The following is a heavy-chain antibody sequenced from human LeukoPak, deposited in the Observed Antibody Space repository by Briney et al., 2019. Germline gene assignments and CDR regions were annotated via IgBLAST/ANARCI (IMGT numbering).Heavy chain of an antibody. CDR1: GFTFSSYW. CDR2: IRHDGSDV. CDR3: VRDGSGSDFSLDH. D-gene: IGHD3-10*01. J-gene: IGHJ4*02. V-gene: IGHV3-7*04. Sequence: GGSLRLSCAVSGFTFSSYWMSWVRQAPGKGLEWVADIRHDGSDVYNVDSVRGRFTISRDNAKNSVFLQMNSLKDEDTAVYYCVRDGSGSDFSLDHWGQGTLVTVSS.